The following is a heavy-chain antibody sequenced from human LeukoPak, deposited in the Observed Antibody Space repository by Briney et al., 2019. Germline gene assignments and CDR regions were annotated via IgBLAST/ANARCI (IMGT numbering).Heavy chain of an antibody. CDR3: ARVSFVDYGDYDSNPSYGMDV. D-gene: IGHD4-17*01. J-gene: IGHJ6*02. Sequence: GGPLRLSCAASGFTFSSYSMNWVRQAPGKGLEWVSSISSSSSYIYYADSVKGRFTISRDNAKNSLYLQMNSLRAEDTAVYYCARVSFVDYGDYDSNPSYGMDVWGQGTTVTVSS. CDR2: ISSSSSYI. CDR1: GFTFSSYS. V-gene: IGHV3-21*01.